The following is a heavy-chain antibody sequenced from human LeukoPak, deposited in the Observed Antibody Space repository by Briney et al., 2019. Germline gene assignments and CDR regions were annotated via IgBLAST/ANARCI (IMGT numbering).Heavy chain of an antibody. J-gene: IGHJ4*02. CDR3: AKFGTFGGYLSHPIDH. CDR1: GYSFTNYW. V-gene: IGHV5-51*01. Sequence: GESLKISCKASGYSFTNYWIGWVRQMPGKGLEWMGIIYPGDSYTTYSPSFQGQVTISADKSISAAYLQWSSLKASDTATYYCAKFGTFGGYLSHPIDHWGQGTLVTVSS. D-gene: IGHD3-16*01. CDR2: IYPGDSYT.